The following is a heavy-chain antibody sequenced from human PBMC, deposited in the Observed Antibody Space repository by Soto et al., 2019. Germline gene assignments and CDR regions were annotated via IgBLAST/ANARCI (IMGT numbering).Heavy chain of an antibody. Sequence: QVQLVQSGAEVKKPGASVKVSCKASGYTFTSYGISWARQAPGQGLEWMGWISAYNGNTNYAQKLQGRVTMTTDTSTSTAYMELRSLRSDATAVYYCARDGQLYFDWNFHFSLWGQGTLVTVSS. CDR1: GYTFTSYG. D-gene: IGHD3-9*01. V-gene: IGHV1-18*01. J-gene: IGHJ4*02. CDR3: ARDGQLYFDWNFHFSL. CDR2: ISAYNGNT.